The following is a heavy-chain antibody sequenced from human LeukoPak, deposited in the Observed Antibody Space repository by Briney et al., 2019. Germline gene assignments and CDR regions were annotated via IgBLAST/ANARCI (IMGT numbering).Heavy chain of an antibody. V-gene: IGHV3-23*01. D-gene: IGHD2-2*01. CDR1: GFTFSSSA. CDR3: AKDSQDNIVVVPAAIGPYYYYGMDV. J-gene: IGHJ6*02. CDR2: ISGSGGST. Sequence: GGSLRLSCAASGFTFSSSAMSWVRQAPGKGLEWVSAISGSGGSTYYADSVKGRFAISRDNSKNTLYLQMNSLRAEDTAVYYCAKDSQDNIVVVPAAIGPYYYYGMDVWGQGTLVTVSS.